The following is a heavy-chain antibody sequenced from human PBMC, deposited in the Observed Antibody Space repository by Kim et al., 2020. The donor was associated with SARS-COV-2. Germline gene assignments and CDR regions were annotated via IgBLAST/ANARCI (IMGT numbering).Heavy chain of an antibody. D-gene: IGHD2-21*01. CDR2: INPNSGGT. CDR3: ARDXMDCGGDCYTYYFDY. CDR1: GYTFTGYY. V-gene: IGHV1-2*02. Sequence: ASVKVSCKASGYTFTGYYMHWVRQAPGQGLEWMGWINPNSGGTNYAQKXWGXVTXXRXXXIXXAYMELXRLRSDDTAXXXXARDXMDCGGDCYTYYFDYWXXGT. J-gene: IGHJ4*02.